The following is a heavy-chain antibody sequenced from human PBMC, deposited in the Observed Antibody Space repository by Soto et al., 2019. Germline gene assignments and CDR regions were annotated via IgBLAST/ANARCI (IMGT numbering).Heavy chain of an antibody. J-gene: IGHJ6*02. CDR1: GGTFSSYT. Sequence: QVQLVQSGAEVRNPGSSVKVSCKASGGTFSSYTISWVRQAPGQGLEWMGRIIPILGIANYAQKFQGRVTITADKSTSPAYMELSSLRSEDTAVYYCARIGGSSCYYYYGMDVWGQGTTVTVSS. V-gene: IGHV1-69*02. D-gene: IGHD6-13*01. CDR3: ARIGGSSCYYYYGMDV. CDR2: IIPILGIA.